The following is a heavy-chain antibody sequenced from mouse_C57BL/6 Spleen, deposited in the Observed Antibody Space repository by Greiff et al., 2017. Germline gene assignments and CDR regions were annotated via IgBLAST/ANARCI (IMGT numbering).Heavy chain of an antibody. V-gene: IGHV1-55*01. J-gene: IGHJ4*01. CDR2: IYPGSGST. D-gene: IGHD1-1*01. Sequence: QVQLQQPGAELVKPGASVKMSCKASGYTFTSYWITWVKPRPGQGLEWIGDIYPGSGSTNYNEKFKSKATLTVDTSSSTAYMQLSSLTSEDSAVFYCARRAPSYYGSHVYSAMDYWGQGTSVTVSS. CDR1: GYTFTSYW. CDR3: ARRAPSYYGSHVYSAMDY.